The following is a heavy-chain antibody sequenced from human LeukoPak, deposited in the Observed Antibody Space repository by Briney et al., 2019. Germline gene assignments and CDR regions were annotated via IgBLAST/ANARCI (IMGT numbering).Heavy chain of an antibody. CDR2: IYYSGTT. D-gene: IGHD6-19*01. Sequence: LETLSLTCTVSGGSISSSSNHWGWIRQPPGKGLEWIGTIYYSGTTYYSPSLKSRLTFSLDTSKSQFSLRLSSVTAADTSVYYCARLGWYPDSYFDFWGQGTLVTVSS. CDR1: GGSISSSSNH. V-gene: IGHV4-39*01. J-gene: IGHJ4*02. CDR3: ARLGWYPDSYFDF.